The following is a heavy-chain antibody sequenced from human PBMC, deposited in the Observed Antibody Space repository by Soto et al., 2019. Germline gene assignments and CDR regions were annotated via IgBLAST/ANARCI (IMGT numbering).Heavy chain of an antibody. V-gene: IGHV3-30*18. Sequence: QEQLVESGGGVVQPGRSLRLTCAGSGFTFSSYGMHWVRQAPGKGLEWVAIISYDGSNKYYADSVKGRFTISRDNSKNTLYLQMNSLRAEDTAVYYCAKTTGDYPAYWYVDLWGRGTLVTVSS. J-gene: IGHJ2*01. CDR2: ISYDGSNK. CDR1: GFTFSSYG. D-gene: IGHD4-17*01. CDR3: AKTTGDYPAYWYVDL.